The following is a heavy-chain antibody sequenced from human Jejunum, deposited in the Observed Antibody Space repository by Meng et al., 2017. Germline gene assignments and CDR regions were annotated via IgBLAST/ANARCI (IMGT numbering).Heavy chain of an antibody. D-gene: IGHD5-12*01. Sequence: GSLSLTCTVSGCPISSSSWSWLRQPPGKGLEWIGYIDHTGTLGYKSSLKRRLTILLDTSKNHFSLKLTSVRAADTTVYYYARDKCAPGYPDNAFDFWGQGTVVTVSS. CDR3: ARDKCAPGYPDNAFDF. V-gene: IGHV4-59*01. CDR2: IDHTGTL. J-gene: IGHJ3*01. CDR1: GCPISSSS.